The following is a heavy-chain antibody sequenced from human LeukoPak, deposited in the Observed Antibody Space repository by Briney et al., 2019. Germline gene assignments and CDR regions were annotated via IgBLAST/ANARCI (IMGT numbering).Heavy chain of an antibody. V-gene: IGHV4-4*02. CDR2: IYLRGNT. J-gene: IGHJ4*02. CDR1: GGSISSSNR. Sequence: PSGTLSLTCAVSGGSISSSNRWSWVRQPPGKGLEWVGEIYLRGNTNYNPSLESRVTISVDESKTQLSLRLESVTAADTAVYYCARGTITTVTDSWGPGTLVTVSS. D-gene: IGHD4-17*01. CDR3: ARGTITTVTDS.